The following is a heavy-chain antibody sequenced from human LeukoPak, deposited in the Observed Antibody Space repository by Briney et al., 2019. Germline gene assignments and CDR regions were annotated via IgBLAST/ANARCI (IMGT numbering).Heavy chain of an antibody. CDR2: INPSGGIT. D-gene: IGHD2-21*02. J-gene: IGHJ6*02. V-gene: IGHV1-46*01. CDR3: ARGGRHIVVVTAAYYYYGMDV. Sequence: ASVKVSCKASGYIFTSYYMHWVRQAPGQGLEWMGIINPSGGITSYAQKFQGRVTMTRNTSISTAYMELSSLRSEDTAVYYCARGGRHIVVVTAAYYYYGMDVWGQGTTVTVSS. CDR1: GYIFTSYY.